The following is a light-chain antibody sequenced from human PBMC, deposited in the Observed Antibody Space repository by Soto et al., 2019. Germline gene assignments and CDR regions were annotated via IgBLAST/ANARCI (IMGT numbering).Light chain of an antibody. CDR1: QSVSSS. CDR3: QQYNNWWT. CDR2: AAS. J-gene: IGKJ1*01. V-gene: IGKV3-15*01. Sequence: VLSQSPGTVSLSPGDRATLSCRSSQSVSSSLAWYQQKPGQAPRLLIYAASTRATGIPARFSGSGSGTEFTLTINSLQSEDFAVYYCQQYNNWWTFGQGTKVDIK.